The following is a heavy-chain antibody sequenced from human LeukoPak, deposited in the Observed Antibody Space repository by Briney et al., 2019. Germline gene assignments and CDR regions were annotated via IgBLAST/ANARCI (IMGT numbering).Heavy chain of an antibody. J-gene: IGHJ4*02. CDR2: IYYSGST. V-gene: IGHV4-59*08. D-gene: IGHD1-26*01. Sequence: SETLSLTCTVSGGSISGHYWSWIRQPPEKGLEWTGYIYYSGSTNYNPSLKSRVTISVDTSKNQFSLKLSSVTAADTAVYYCARLSGSPSKFDYWGQGTLVTVFS. CDR1: GGSISGHY. CDR3: ARLSGSPSKFDY.